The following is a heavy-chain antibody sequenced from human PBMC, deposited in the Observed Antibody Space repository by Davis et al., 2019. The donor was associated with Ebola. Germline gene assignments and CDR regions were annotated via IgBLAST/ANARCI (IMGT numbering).Heavy chain of an antibody. CDR3: VKGSITMAVVVYFDS. CDR1: GFTFSAYA. J-gene: IGHJ4*02. V-gene: IGHV3-64D*06. D-gene: IGHD3-22*01. CDR2: ITGNGGST. Sequence: PGGSLRLSCSVPGFTFSAYAMHWVRQAPGKGLQYVAGITGNGGSTYYADSVKGRFVISRDNSKNTLYLQMNNLRVDDTAVYYCVKGSITMAVVVYFDSWGQGTLVTVSS.